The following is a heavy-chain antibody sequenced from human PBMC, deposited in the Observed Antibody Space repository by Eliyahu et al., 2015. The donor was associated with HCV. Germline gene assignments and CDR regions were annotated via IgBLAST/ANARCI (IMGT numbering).Heavy chain of an antibody. D-gene: IGHD5-24*01. V-gene: IGHV5-51*01. CDR3: ARGEMDEPFDF. J-gene: IGHJ4*02. CDR2: IYPRDSET. Sequence: EVQLVQSGAEVKKPGESLKIXXKVSGYSFNTYWIGWVRQMPGKGLEWMGIIYPRDSETRYGPSFQGHVTLSVDRSINTAYLQWSRLKASDTAIYYCARGEMDEPFDFWGQGTLVTVSS. CDR1: GYSFNTYW.